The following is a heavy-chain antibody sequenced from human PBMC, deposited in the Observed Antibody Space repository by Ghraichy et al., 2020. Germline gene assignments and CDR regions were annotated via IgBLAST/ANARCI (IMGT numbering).Heavy chain of an antibody. D-gene: IGHD2-21*02. CDR3: ANTRWGGDCFSN. CDR1: GFTFSSYA. Sequence: GGSLRLSCAASGFTFSSYAMSWVRQAPGKGLEWVSGISGSGDSTYYADFVKGRFTISRDNPKNTLYLQMDTLRAEDTAVYYCANTRWGGDCFSNWGQGTLVTVSS. V-gene: IGHV3-23*01. CDR2: ISGSGDST. J-gene: IGHJ4*02.